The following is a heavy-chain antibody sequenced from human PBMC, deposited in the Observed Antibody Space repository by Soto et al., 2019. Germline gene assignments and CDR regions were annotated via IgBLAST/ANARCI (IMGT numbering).Heavy chain of an antibody. Sequence: SETLSLTCGVSDGSISSGAYAWGWIRQPPGKGLEWIASMYHSGSTYYSPSLKSRVTISLDRSNNQFSLKLISVTAADTAVYYCDRAGAITHPFDTWGRGTLVTVSS. CDR2: MYHSGST. V-gene: IGHV4-30-2*01. D-gene: IGHD3-10*01. CDR3: DRAGAITHPFDT. J-gene: IGHJ5*02. CDR1: DGSISSGAYA.